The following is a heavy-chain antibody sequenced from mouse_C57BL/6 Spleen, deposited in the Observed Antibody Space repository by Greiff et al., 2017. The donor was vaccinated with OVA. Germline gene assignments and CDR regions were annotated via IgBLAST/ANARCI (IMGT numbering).Heavy chain of an antibody. Sequence: QVQLQQPGAELVKPGASVKLSCKASGYTFTSYWMHWVKQRPGQGLEWIGMIHPNSGSTNYNEKFKSKATLTVDKSSSTAYMQLSSLTAEDSAVYDCARPYGNYAMDDWGQGTSVTVSS. V-gene: IGHV1-64*01. CDR3: ARPYGNYAMDD. J-gene: IGHJ4*01. CDR2: IHPNSGST. D-gene: IGHD2-1*01. CDR1: GYTFTSYW.